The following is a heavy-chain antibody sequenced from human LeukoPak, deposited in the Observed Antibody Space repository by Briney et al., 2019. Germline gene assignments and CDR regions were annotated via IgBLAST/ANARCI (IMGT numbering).Heavy chain of an antibody. D-gene: IGHD2-2*02. V-gene: IGHV4-38-2*02. Sequence: KASETLSLTCTVSGYSISSGYYWGWIRQPPGMGLEWIGSIYHSGSTYYNPSLKSRVTISVDTSKNQFSLKLSSVTAADTAVYYCARIRVVPAAIFDYWGQGTLVTVSS. CDR3: ARIRVVPAAIFDY. J-gene: IGHJ4*02. CDR2: IYHSGST. CDR1: GYSISSGYY.